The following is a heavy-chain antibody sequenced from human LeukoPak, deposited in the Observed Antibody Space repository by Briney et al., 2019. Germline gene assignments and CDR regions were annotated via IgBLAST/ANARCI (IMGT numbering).Heavy chain of an antibody. D-gene: IGHD5-24*01. J-gene: IGHJ4*01. CDR2: ISSSGSTI. Sequence: GGSLRLSCAASGFTFSSYEMNWVRKAPGQGLEWVSYISSSGSTIYYADYVKGRFTISRDNAKNSLYLQMISLRAEDTAVYYCASQGQRWLRFPWLYWGHGALVTVSS. CDR1: GFTFSSYE. CDR3: ASQGQRWLRFPWLY. V-gene: IGHV3-48*03.